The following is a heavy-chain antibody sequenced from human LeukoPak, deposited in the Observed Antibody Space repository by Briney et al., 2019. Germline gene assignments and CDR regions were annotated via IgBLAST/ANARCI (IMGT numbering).Heavy chain of an antibody. Sequence: GGSLILSCAASGFTFNNYWMHWVRQTPGKGLVWVSRINGDGTITNYADSVKGRFTISRDNPKNMVYLQMNSLRAEDTAVYYCARIIDYWGQGTLVTVSS. J-gene: IGHJ4*02. V-gene: IGHV3-74*01. CDR1: GFTFNNYW. CDR2: INGDGTIT. CDR3: ARIIDY.